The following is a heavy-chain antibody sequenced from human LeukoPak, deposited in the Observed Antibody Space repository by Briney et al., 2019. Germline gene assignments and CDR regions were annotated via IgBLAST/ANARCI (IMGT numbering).Heavy chain of an antibody. CDR2: FYYTGST. V-gene: IGHV4-34*01. D-gene: IGHD1-7*01. CDR1: GGSFSGYY. CDR3: ARFLYNWNSLH. Sequence: PSETLSLTCAVYGGSFSGYYWGWIRQPPGKGLEWVGTFYYTGSTYYNSSLKSRVTISVDTSKNQFSLKLSSVTAADTAVYYCARFLYNWNSLHWGQGTLVTVSS. J-gene: IGHJ4*02.